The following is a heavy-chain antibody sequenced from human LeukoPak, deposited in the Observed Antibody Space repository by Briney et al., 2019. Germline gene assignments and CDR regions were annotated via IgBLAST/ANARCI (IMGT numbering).Heavy chain of an antibody. CDR2: ISYDGSNK. CDR1: GFTFSSYA. Sequence: GGSLRLSCAASGFTFSSYAMHWVRQAPGKGLEWVAVISYDGSNKYYADSVKGRFTISRDNSKNTLYLQMNSLRAEDTAVYYCASFKGMAAGENEFDYWGQGTLVTVSS. CDR3: ASFKGMAAGENEFDY. D-gene: IGHD6-13*01. V-gene: IGHV3-30-3*01. J-gene: IGHJ4*02.